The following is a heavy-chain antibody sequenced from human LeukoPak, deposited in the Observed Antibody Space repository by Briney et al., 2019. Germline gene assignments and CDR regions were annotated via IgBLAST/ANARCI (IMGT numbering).Heavy chain of an antibody. CDR1: GGSITGFH. CDR2: IYSSETT. Sequence: SETLSLTCTVSGGSITGFHWSWIRQPPGQGLEWIGYIYSSETTEYKPSLKSRVTISADTSKNQFSLKLTSVTAADTAIYYCARRNDFDIWGQGTMVTVSS. CDR3: ARRNDFDI. V-gene: IGHV4-4*08. J-gene: IGHJ3*02.